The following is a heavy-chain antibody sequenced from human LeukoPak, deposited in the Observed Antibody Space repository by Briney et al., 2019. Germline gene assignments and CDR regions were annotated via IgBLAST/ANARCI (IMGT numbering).Heavy chain of an antibody. CDR3: ARDPAAYSNDAHDFDY. CDR2: IYYSGST. CDR1: GFTFSSYA. D-gene: IGHD4-11*01. V-gene: IGHV4-30-4*08. J-gene: IGHJ4*02. Sequence: LRLSCAASGFTFSSYAMSWIRQPPGKGLEWIGYIYYSGSTYYNPSLKSRVTISVDTSKNQFSLKLSSVTAADTAVYYCARDPAAYSNDAHDFDYWGQGTLVTVSS.